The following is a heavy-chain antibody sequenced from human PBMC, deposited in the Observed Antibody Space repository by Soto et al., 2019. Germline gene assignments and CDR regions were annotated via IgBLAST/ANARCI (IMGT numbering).Heavy chain of an antibody. CDR2: VRAYNGDT. Sequence: ASVKVSCKTSGYTFSAYDIYWVRQAPGQGLEWMGWVRAYNGDTNYAQKFQTRVTMTTDKSTATAYMDLRSLTSDDTAIYYCARAGAAPYYYYGLDVWGQGTTVTVSS. V-gene: IGHV1-18*01. J-gene: IGHJ6*02. CDR3: ARAGAAPYYYYGLDV. D-gene: IGHD3-10*01. CDR1: GYTFSAYD.